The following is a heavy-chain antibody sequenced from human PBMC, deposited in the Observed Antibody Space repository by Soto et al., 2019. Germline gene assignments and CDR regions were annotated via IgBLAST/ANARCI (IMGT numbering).Heavy chain of an antibody. Sequence: QVLLVESGGGVVQPGRSLRLSCAASGFSFSSYAMHWVRQAPGKGLEWVAVISFEGNDKYYADSVKGRFTISRDENENTLYLQMNSLRPEDTAVYYCARERYLDSYAFDSWGQGTLVTVSS. J-gene: IGHJ4*02. V-gene: IGHV3-30-3*01. CDR1: GFSFSSYA. CDR2: ISFEGNDK. CDR3: ARERYLDSYAFDS. D-gene: IGHD3-9*01.